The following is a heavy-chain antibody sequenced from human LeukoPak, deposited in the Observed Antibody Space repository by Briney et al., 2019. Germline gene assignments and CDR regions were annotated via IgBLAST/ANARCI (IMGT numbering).Heavy chain of an antibody. Sequence: PSETLSLTCTVSGGSISSYYWSWIRQPPGKGLEWIGYIYYSGSTNYNTSLKSRVTISVDTSKNQFSLKLSSVTAADTAVYYCARAGITAMLEFDPWGQGTLVAVSS. V-gene: IGHV4-59*01. CDR3: ARAGITAMLEFDP. J-gene: IGHJ5*02. CDR1: GGSISSYY. D-gene: IGHD5-18*01. CDR2: IYYSGST.